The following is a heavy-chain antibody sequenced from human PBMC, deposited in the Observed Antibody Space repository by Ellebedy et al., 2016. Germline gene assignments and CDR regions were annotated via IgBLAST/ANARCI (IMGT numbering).Heavy chain of an antibody. CDR3: AQAGYCDDHLCNTPNH. J-gene: IGHJ4*01. Sequence: GGSLRLSCAASGFTLSNYWMHWVSQGTGKGLLWVARITPEEFTTYAASVQGRFTLSRDNAKNTLYLQMNNLRAEDTAVDYCAQAGYCDDHLCNTPNHWGLGTSVTVSS. D-gene: IGHD2-15*01. CDR2: ITPEEFT. V-gene: IGHV3-74*01. CDR1: GFTLSNYW.